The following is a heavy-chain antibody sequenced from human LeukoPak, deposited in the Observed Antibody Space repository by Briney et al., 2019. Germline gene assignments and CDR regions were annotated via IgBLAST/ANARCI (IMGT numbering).Heavy chain of an antibody. CDR3: AKSPEAAVAGLFDY. Sequence: GGSLRLSCAASGFTFSSYGMHWVRQAPGKGLEWVAVISYDGSNKYYADSVKGRFTISRDNSKNTLYLQMNSLRAEDTAVYYCAKSPEAAVAGLFDYWGQGTLVTVSS. CDR1: GFTFSSYG. D-gene: IGHD6-19*01. V-gene: IGHV3-30*18. CDR2: ISYDGSNK. J-gene: IGHJ4*02.